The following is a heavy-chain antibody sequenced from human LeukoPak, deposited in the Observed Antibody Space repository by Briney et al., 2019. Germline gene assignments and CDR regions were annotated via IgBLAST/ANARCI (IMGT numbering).Heavy chain of an antibody. J-gene: IGHJ4*02. CDR1: GGSISSSSYY. CDR3: ARGGMVRGVIFDY. Sequence: SETLSLTCTVSGGSISSSSYYWGWIRQPPGKGLEWIGSIYYSGSTYYNPSLKSRVTISVDTSKNQFSLKLSSVTAADTAVYYCARGGMVRGVIFDYWGQGTLVTVSS. D-gene: IGHD3-10*01. CDR2: IYYSGST. V-gene: IGHV4-39*01.